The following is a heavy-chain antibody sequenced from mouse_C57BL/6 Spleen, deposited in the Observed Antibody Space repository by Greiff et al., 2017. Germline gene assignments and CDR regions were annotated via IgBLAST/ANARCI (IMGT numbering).Heavy chain of an antibody. CDR2: IYPGDGDT. Sequence: VKLKESGAELVKPGASVKISCKASGYAFSSYWMNWVKQRPGKGLEWIGQIYPGDGDTNYNGKFKGKATLTADKSSSTAYMQLSSLTSEDSAVYFCARSGGLRREDYYYAMDYWGQGTSVTVSS. D-gene: IGHD2-4*01. V-gene: IGHV1-80*01. J-gene: IGHJ4*01. CDR3: ARSGGLRREDYYYAMDY. CDR1: GYAFSSYW.